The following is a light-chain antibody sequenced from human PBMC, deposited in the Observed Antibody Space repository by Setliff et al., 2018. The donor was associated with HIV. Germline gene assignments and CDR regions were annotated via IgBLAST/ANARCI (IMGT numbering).Light chain of an antibody. CDR2: DVS. Sequence: QSALTQPASVSGSPGQSITTACTGTSSDVGGYNFVSWYQHHPGKAPILMIYDVSTRPSGVSNRFSGSKSDNTASLTISGLQAEDEADYYCSSYTSSSTLNVFGTGTKVTVL. J-gene: IGLJ1*01. V-gene: IGLV2-14*03. CDR3: SSYTSSSTLNV. CDR1: SSDVGGYNF.